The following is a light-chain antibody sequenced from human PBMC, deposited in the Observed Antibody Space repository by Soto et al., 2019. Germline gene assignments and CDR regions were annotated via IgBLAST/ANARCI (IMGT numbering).Light chain of an antibody. CDR1: QSVSSSY. J-gene: IGKJ5*01. CDR2: GAS. Sequence: EIVLTQSPGTLSLSPGERATLSCRASQSVSSSYLAWYQQKPGQAPRLLIYGASSRATGIPDRFSGSGSGTHFTLTISRLEPEDFAVYYCQQYGSSPPLTFGQGTRMEIK. V-gene: IGKV3-20*01. CDR3: QQYGSSPPLT.